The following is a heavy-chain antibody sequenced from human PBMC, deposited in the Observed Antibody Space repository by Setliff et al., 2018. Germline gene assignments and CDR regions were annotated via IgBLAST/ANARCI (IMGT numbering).Heavy chain of an antibody. J-gene: IGHJ3*01. Sequence: SVKVSCKASRGTFSSYGITWVRQAPGQGLEWMGGIIPIFGTTDYAQKFQGRVTITTDESTSTAYMELSSLKTEDTAVYYCTTDPSPTFGGVIGAAFDFWGQGTMVTVS. D-gene: IGHD3-16*01. V-gene: IGHV1-69*05. CDR2: IIPIFGTT. CDR1: RGTFSSYG. CDR3: TTDPSPTFGGVIGAAFDF.